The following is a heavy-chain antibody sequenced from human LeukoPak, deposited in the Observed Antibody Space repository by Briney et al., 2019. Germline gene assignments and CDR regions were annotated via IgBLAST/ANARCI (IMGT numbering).Heavy chain of an antibody. Sequence: SETLSLTCTVHGGSFSDYFWSWIRQAPGQGLEWIGESKHGGSTNYNSALKSRVTISVDSSKSEFSLKLRSVTAADTAVYFCARRTQVWGSFRYGDDYWGQGTLVTVSS. CDR2: SKHGGST. J-gene: IGHJ4*02. CDR1: GGSFSDYF. V-gene: IGHV4-34*01. D-gene: IGHD3-16*02. CDR3: ARRTQVWGSFRYGDDY.